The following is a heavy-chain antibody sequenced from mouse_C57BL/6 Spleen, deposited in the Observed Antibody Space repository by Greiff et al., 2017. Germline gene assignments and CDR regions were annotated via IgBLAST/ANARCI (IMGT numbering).Heavy chain of an antibody. CDR1: GFSLSTFGMG. V-gene: IGHV8-8*01. CDR3: ACAYCSNSYAMDY. Sequence: QVTLKESGPGILQPSQTLSLTCSFSGFSLSTFGMGVGWIRPPPGQGLVWLAYLCWDDDKYYNLALKSRLTITKDTSKNQVFLKIANVDTADTATYYCACAYCSNSYAMDYWGQGTSVTVSS. D-gene: IGHD2-5*01. CDR2: LCWDDDK. J-gene: IGHJ4*01.